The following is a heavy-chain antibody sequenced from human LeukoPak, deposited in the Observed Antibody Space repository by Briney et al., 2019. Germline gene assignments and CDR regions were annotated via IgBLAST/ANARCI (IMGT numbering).Heavy chain of an antibody. J-gene: IGHJ4*02. CDR2: IYYCGST. CDR1: GGSVSSGSYY. Sequence: SETLSLTCTVSGGSVSSGSYYWSWIRQPPGKGLEWIGYIYYCGSTNYNPSLKSRVTISVDTSKNQFSLKLSSVTAADTAVYYCARVVSSSWYVFDYWGQGTLVTVSS. V-gene: IGHV4-61*01. D-gene: IGHD6-13*01. CDR3: ARVVSSSWYVFDY.